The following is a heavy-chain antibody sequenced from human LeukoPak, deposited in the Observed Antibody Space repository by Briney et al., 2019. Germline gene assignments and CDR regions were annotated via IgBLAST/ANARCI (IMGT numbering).Heavy chain of an antibody. V-gene: IGHV4-39*07. CDR3: AREVGAPSESWFDP. CDR2: IYYSGST. CDR1: GGSISSDSYY. D-gene: IGHD1-26*01. J-gene: IGHJ5*02. Sequence: PSETLSLTCTVSGGSISSDSYYWAWIRQPPGKGLEWIASIYYSGSTYYNPSLKSRVTISVDRSKNQFSLKLRSMTAADTAVYFCAREVGAPSESWFDPWGQGTLVTVSS.